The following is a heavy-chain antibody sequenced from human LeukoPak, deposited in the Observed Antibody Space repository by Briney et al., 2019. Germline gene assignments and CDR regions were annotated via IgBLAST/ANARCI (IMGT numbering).Heavy chain of an antibody. V-gene: IGHV3-53*01. CDR3: ARVAMVKGLDY. Sequence: GGSLRLSCAASGFTVSSNYMSWVRQAPGKGLEWVSVIYSGGSTYYADSVKGRFTISRDNSKNTLYLQMNSLRAEDTAVYYCARVAMVKGLDYWGQGILVTVSS. D-gene: IGHD5-18*01. CDR1: GFTVSSNY. J-gene: IGHJ4*02. CDR2: IYSGGST.